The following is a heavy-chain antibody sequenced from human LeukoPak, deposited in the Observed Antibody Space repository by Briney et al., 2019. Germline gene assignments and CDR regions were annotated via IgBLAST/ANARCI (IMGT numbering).Heavy chain of an antibody. CDR1: GFTVSSNY. J-gene: IGHJ6*03. CDR3: ARARGYYYYMDV. V-gene: IGHV3-53*01. Sequence: GGSLRLSCAASGFTVSSNYMSWVRQAPGKGLEWVSVIYSGGSTYYADSVEGRFTISRDNSKNTLYLQMNSLRAEDTAVYYCARARGYYYYMDVWGKGTTVTISS. CDR2: IYSGGST.